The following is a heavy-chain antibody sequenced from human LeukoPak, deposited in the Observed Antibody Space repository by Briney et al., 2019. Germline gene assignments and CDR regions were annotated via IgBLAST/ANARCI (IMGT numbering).Heavy chain of an antibody. CDR1: GFTFSSYS. CDR3: TRGGTTGSETDY. Sequence: PGGSLRLSCAASGFTFSSYSMSWVRQAPGKGLEWVGFIRSKAYGGTTEYAASVKGRFTISRDDSKSIAYLQMNSLKTEDTAVYYCTRGGTTGSETDYWGQGTLVTVSS. V-gene: IGHV3-49*04. J-gene: IGHJ4*02. D-gene: IGHD1-1*01. CDR2: IRSKAYGGTT.